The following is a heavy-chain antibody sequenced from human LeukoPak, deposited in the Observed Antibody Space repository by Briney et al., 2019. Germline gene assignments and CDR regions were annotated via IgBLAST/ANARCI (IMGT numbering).Heavy chain of an antibody. Sequence: GASVKVSCKASGYTFTRYDIIWVRQATGQGLEWMGWMKPYSGNTGYAQKYQGRVTMTRNTSISTAYKELSSLRSEDTDVYYCARGLATRITIFGVVIGPPDYWGQGTLVTVSS. CDR2: MKPYSGNT. CDR3: ARGLATRITIFGVVIGPPDY. CDR1: GYTFTRYD. D-gene: IGHD3-3*01. J-gene: IGHJ4*02. V-gene: IGHV1-8*01.